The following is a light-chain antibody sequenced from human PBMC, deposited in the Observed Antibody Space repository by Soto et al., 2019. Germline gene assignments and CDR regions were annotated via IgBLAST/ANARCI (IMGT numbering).Light chain of an antibody. J-gene: IGLJ3*02. CDR1: SSNIGAGYD. Sequence: QSVLTQPPSVSGAPGRRVTISCTGSSSNIGAGYDVHWYQQLPGTAPKLLIYGNSNRPSGVPDRFSGSKSGTSASLAITGLQAEDEAYYYCQSYDSSLSGWVFGGGTKLTVL. V-gene: IGLV1-40*01. CDR3: QSYDSSLSGWV. CDR2: GNS.